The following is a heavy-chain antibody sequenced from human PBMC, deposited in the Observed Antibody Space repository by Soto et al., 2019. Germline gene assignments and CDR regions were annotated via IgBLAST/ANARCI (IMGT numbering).Heavy chain of an antibody. J-gene: IGHJ6*02. CDR1: GGSISSGGYY. CDR2: IYYSGST. D-gene: IGHD5-18*01. CDR3: ARDFLDTAMVTYYGMDV. Sequence: SETLSLTCTVSGGSISSGGYYWSWIRQHPGKGLEWIGYIYYSGSTYYNPSLKSRVTISVDTSKNQFSLKLSSVTAADTAVYYCARDFLDTAMVTYYGMDVWGQGTTVTVS. V-gene: IGHV4-31*03.